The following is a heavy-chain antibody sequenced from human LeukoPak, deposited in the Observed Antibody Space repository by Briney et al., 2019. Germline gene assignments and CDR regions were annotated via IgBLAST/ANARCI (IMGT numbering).Heavy chain of an antibody. Sequence: GASVKVSCKASGYTFTGYYMHWVRQAPGQGLEWMGRINPNSGGTNYAQKFQGRVTMTRDTSISTAYMKLSRLRSDDTAVYYCARGGEQQLVRRYFQHWGQGTLVTVSS. CDR1: GYTFTGYY. V-gene: IGHV1-2*06. J-gene: IGHJ1*01. CDR3: ARGGEQQLVRRYFQH. D-gene: IGHD6-13*01. CDR2: INPNSGGT.